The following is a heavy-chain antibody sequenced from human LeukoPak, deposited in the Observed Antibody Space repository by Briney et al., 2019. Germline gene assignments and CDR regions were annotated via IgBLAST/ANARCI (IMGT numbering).Heavy chain of an antibody. Sequence: ASVKVSCKASRGTFSSYAISWVRQAPGQGLEWMGGIIPIFGTANYTQKFQGRVTITADESTSTAYMGLSSLRSEDTAVYYCARGYCSSTSCYIPDYWGQGTLVTVSS. CDR2: IIPIFGTA. CDR1: RGTFSSYA. J-gene: IGHJ4*02. D-gene: IGHD2-2*02. V-gene: IGHV1-69*13. CDR3: ARGYCSSTSCYIPDY.